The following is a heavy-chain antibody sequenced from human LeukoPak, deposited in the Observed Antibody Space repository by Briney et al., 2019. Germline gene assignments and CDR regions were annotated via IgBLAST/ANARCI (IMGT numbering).Heavy chain of an antibody. CDR2: ISSNGGST. J-gene: IGHJ4*02. CDR1: GFTFSSYA. V-gene: IGHV3-64*01. Sequence: GGSLRLSCAASGFTFSSYAMHWVRQAPGKGLEYVSGISSNGGSTNYANSVKGRFTISRDNSKNTLYLQMGSLRVKDMAVYYCARDLRGSNAYWGQGTLVTVPS. D-gene: IGHD1-26*01. CDR3: ARDLRGSNAY.